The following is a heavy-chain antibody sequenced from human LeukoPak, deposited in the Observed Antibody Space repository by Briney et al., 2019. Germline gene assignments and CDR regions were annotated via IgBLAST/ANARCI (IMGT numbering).Heavy chain of an antibody. D-gene: IGHD6-19*01. CDR1: GFTFSSYE. Sequence: GGSLRLSCAASGFTFSSYEMNWVRQAPGKGLEWVSYISSSGSTIYYADSVKGRFTISRDNAKNSLYLQMNSLRAEDTAVYYCARDPIAVAGTRFDPWGQGTLVTVSS. CDR3: ARDPIAVAGTRFDP. V-gene: IGHV3-48*03. J-gene: IGHJ5*02. CDR2: ISSSGSTI.